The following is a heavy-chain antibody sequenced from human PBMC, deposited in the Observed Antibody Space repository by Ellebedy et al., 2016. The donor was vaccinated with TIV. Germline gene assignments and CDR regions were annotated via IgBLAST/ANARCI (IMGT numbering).Heavy chain of an antibody. V-gene: IGHV3-11*01. D-gene: IGHD3-9*01. J-gene: IGHJ4*02. CDR3: ARQYYDILTGYHIDH. Sequence: PGGSLRLSCAASGFTFSDYYISWIRQAPGKGLEWVSCISSNGYKLDYAASVKGRFTISRDNAKNSLSLQMNSLRAEDTAIYYCARQYYDILTGYHIDHWGQGTLVTVSS. CDR2: ISSNGYKL. CDR1: GFTFSDYY.